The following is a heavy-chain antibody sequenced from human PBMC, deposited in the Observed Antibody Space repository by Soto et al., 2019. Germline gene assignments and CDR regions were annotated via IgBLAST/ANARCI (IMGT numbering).Heavy chain of an antibody. J-gene: IGHJ5*02. CDR2: IYHSGST. Sequence: PSQPLCLTCAVSGGSISSSNWLGWVRQPPGKGLEWIGEIYHSGSTNYNPSLKSRVTISVDKSKNQFSLKLSSVTAADTAVYYCARGARSGGSSYNWFDPWGQGPLGT. CDR3: ARGARSGGSSYNWFDP. CDR1: GGSISSSNW. V-gene: IGHV4-4*02. D-gene: IGHD2-15*01.